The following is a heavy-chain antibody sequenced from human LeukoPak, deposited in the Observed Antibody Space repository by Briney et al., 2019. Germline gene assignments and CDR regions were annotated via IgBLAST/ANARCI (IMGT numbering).Heavy chain of an antibody. CDR1: GGSFSGYY. D-gene: IGHD2-21*01. V-gene: IGHV4-34*01. J-gene: IGHJ3*02. CDR3: ASHIGAFDI. Sequence: SETLSLTCAVYGGSFSGYYWSWIRQPPGKGLEWIGEINHSGSTNYNPSLKSRVTISVDTPKNQFSLKLSSVTAADTAVYYCASHIGAFDIWGQGTMVTVSS. CDR2: INHSGST.